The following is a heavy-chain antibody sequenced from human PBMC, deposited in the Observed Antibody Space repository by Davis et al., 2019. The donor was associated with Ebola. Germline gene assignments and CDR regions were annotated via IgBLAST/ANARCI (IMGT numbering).Heavy chain of an antibody. CDR1: GNTFNTYG. Sequence: AASVKVSCKASGNTFNTYGFSWVRQAPGQGLEWMGWISGYNGNTNYAQKFQGRVTMTTDTSSSTAYMELRSLRSDDTAVYYCARDLRSMVRGRGGLFDYWGQGTLVTVSS. CDR3: ARDLRSMVRGRGGLFDY. CDR2: ISGYNGNT. D-gene: IGHD3-10*01. J-gene: IGHJ4*02. V-gene: IGHV1-18*04.